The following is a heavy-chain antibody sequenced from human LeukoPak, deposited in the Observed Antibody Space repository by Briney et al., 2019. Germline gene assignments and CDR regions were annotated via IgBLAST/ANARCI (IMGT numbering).Heavy chain of an antibody. Sequence: GGSLRLSCAASGFTVSSNYMSWVRQAPGKGLEWVSVIYSGGSTYYADSVKGRFTISRDNSKNTLYLQTNSLRAEDTAVYYCARDSTGGGYFDYWGQGTLVTVSS. D-gene: IGHD2-8*02. V-gene: IGHV3-53*01. J-gene: IGHJ4*02. CDR1: GFTVSSNY. CDR2: IYSGGST. CDR3: ARDSTGGGYFDY.